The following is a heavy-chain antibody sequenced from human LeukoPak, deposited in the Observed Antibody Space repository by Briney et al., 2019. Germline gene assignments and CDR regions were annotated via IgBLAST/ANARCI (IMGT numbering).Heavy chain of an antibody. Sequence: GGSLRLSCAASGFXFSSYAISWVRQAPGKGRDWVSDISASGDSTYYPDSVKGRFTISRDNSNNTLDLQMNSLRAEDTAVYYCAKGRYSDSSGYYYFDYWGQGTLVTVSS. D-gene: IGHD3-22*01. J-gene: IGHJ4*02. CDR2: ISASGDST. CDR1: GFXFSSYA. CDR3: AKGRYSDSSGYYYFDY. V-gene: IGHV3-23*01.